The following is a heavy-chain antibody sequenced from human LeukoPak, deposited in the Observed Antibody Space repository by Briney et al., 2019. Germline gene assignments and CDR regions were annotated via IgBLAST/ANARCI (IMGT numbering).Heavy chain of an antibody. V-gene: IGHV4-39*01. CDR2: IYYSGST. J-gene: IGHJ6*03. CDR1: GGSINSTNYY. Sequence: PSETLSLTCTVSGGSINSTNYYWGWIRQPPGKGLDWIASIYYSGSTYYNPSLKSRVTISVDTSKNQFSLKLSSVTAADTAVYYCARLRGYTSSRAHNNYYYYHMDVWGKGTTVTVSS. CDR3: ARLRGYTSSRAHNNYYYYHMDV. D-gene: IGHD6-13*01.